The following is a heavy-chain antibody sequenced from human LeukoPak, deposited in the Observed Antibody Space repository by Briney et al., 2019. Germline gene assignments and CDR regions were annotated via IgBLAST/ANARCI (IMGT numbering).Heavy chain of an antibody. CDR1: GVTFSSYA. Sequence: PGRSLRLSCAASGVTFSSYAMHWVRQAPGKGLEWVAVISYDGSNKYYADSVKGRFTISRDNSKNTLYLQMNSLRAEDTAVYYCASLLTVTTGYWGQGTLVTVSS. V-gene: IGHV3-30*04. CDR2: ISYDGSNK. J-gene: IGHJ4*02. CDR3: ASLLTVTTGY. D-gene: IGHD4-17*01.